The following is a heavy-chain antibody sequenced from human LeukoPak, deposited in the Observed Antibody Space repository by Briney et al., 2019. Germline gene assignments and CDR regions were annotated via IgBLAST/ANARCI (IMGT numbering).Heavy chain of an antibody. CDR2: ISESGVST. D-gene: IGHD2-2*01. J-gene: IGHJ4*02. CDR1: GFTFSNYA. CDR3: AKRGKGYCSSPSCATDY. Sequence: GGSLRLSCAASGFTFSNYAMSWVRQAPGKGLEWVSAISESGVSTYYADSVKGRFTISRDNSKNTLYLQLNSLRAEDTAVYFCAKRGKGYCSSPSCATDYWGQGILVTVSS. V-gene: IGHV3-23*01.